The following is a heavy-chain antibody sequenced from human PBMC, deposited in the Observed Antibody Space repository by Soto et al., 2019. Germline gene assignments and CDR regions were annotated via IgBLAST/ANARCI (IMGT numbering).Heavy chain of an antibody. D-gene: IGHD3-3*01. Sequence: PSETLSLTCTVSTDSMSNYYCSWIRQPPWKGLEWIGYIYYTGITNYNPSLKSRLTMSIDMSKNQFSLKVGSVTAADTAVYYCAIGARFFVYYGVDVSGEGNTLAVSS. J-gene: IGHJ6*04. V-gene: IGHV4-59*01. CDR1: TDSMSNYY. CDR2: IYYTGIT. CDR3: AIGARFFVYYGVDV.